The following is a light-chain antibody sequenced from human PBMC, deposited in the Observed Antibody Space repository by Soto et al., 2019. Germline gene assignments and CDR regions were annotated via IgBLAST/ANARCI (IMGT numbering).Light chain of an antibody. CDR1: QSVSTIY. CDR2: GTS. CDR3: QQYGGFPLT. V-gene: IGKV3-20*01. J-gene: IGKJ4*01. Sequence: ENVLTQSPGTLSLSPGERATLSCRASQSVSTIYLAWYQQKGGQAPRLLIYGTSTRATGIPDRFSGSGSGKDFTLTISRLEPEDCAVYYCQQYGGFPLTFGGGTKVEI.